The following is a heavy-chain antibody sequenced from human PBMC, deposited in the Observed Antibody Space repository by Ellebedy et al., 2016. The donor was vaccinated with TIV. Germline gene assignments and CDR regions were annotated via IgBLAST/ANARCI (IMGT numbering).Heavy chain of an antibody. CDR3: AVARGIRGVF. J-gene: IGHJ4*02. CDR2: FSPGGGVT. D-gene: IGHD3-10*01. Sequence: AASVKVSCKTSRYTFNAYNIHWVRQAPGQGFEWLGIFSPGGGVTTYAQKLQGRVTMTSDTSTSTVYMELTSLRSDDTAVYFCAVARGIRGVFWGQGTLVTVSS. V-gene: IGHV1-46*02. CDR1: RYTFNAYN.